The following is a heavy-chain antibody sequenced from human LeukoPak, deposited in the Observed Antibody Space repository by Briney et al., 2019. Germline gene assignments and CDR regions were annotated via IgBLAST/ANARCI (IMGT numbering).Heavy chain of an antibody. J-gene: IGHJ6*02. CDR2: IYHSGIT. V-gene: IGHV4-30-2*01. D-gene: IGHD3-10*01. CDR1: GGSISSGGYS. Sequence: SQTLSLTCAVSGGSISSGGYSWSWLRQPPGKGLECIGYIYHSGITYSNPSLKSRVTISVDRSKNQFSLKLSSVTAADTAVYYCARGSGFYYGSGSPPTAVDVWGQGTTVTVSS. CDR3: ARGSGFYYGSGSPPTAVDV.